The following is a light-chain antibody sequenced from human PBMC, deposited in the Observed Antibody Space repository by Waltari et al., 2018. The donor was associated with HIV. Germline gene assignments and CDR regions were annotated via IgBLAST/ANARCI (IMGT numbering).Light chain of an antibody. CDR2: LAS. V-gene: IGKV2-28*01. Sequence: IVMTQSPLSLPVTPGEPASISCRSSQSLLNSNTYTYLDWYLQKPGQSPHLLIYLASNRASGVPDRFSGSQSGTDFTLKISRVEAEDVGVYYCMQALQTPYTFGQGTKLEIK. CDR1: QSLLNSNTYTY. CDR3: MQALQTPYT. J-gene: IGKJ2*01.